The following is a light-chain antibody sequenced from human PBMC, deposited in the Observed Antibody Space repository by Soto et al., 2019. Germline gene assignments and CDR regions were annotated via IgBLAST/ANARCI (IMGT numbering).Light chain of an antibody. J-gene: IGKJ2*01. CDR3: QQYDNSLYT. CDR1: QSVSSTY. CDR2: GAS. V-gene: IGKV3-20*01. Sequence: EIVLTQSPGTLSLSPGERVTLCCRASQSVSSTYLAWYQQKPGQAPRLLIYGASSRATGIPDRFSGSGSGTDFTLTISRLEPEDFAVYYYQQYDNSLYTFGQGTPLEIK.